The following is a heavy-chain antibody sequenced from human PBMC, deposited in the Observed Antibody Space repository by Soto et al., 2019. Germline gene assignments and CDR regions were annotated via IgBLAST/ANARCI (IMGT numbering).Heavy chain of an antibody. D-gene: IGHD3-9*01. Sequence: QVHLVQSGAEVKKPGTSVKVSCKASGYSFTGYHIHWVRQAPGRGLEWMGWINPNSGDTEYAQNFQGRVTMTRDTSFNVVYMEMSGLMSDDTAVYYCARDARGTRGFDEMDIWGQGTTVTVSS. CDR3: ARDARGTRGFDEMDI. CDR1: GYSFTGYH. V-gene: IGHV1-2*02. J-gene: IGHJ6*02. CDR2: INPNSGDT.